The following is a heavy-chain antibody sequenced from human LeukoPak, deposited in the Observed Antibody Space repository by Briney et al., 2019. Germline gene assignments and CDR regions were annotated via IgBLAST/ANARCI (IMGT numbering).Heavy chain of an antibody. Sequence: SVKVSCKASGGTFSSYAISWVRQAPGQGLEWMGGIIPIFGTANYAQKFQGRVTITADESTSTAYMELNSLRAEDTAVYYCARDSTNYYDSSGYTLRAFDIWGQGTMVTVSS. J-gene: IGHJ3*02. CDR2: IIPIFGTA. V-gene: IGHV1-69*13. CDR1: GGTFSSYA. CDR3: ARDSTNYYDSSGYTLRAFDI. D-gene: IGHD3-22*01.